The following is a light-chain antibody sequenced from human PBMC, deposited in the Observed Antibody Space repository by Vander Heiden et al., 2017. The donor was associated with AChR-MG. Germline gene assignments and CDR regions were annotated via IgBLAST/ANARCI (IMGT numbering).Light chain of an antibody. CDR1: QSVSSN. CDR2: GAS. CDR3: QQYNNWPIT. J-gene: IGKJ5*01. Sequence: EIVMTQSPATLSVSPGESATLSCRASQSVSSNLAWYQQKPGQAPRLLIHGASTRATGIPARFSGSGSGTEFTLTISSLQSEDFAVYYCQQYNNWPITFGQGTRLEIK. V-gene: IGKV3-15*01.